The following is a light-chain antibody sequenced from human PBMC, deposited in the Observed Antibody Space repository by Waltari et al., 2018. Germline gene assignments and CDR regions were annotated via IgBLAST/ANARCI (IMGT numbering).Light chain of an antibody. CDR3: AAWDDSLSGRL. V-gene: IGLV1-47*01. Sequence: QSVLTQPPSASGTPGQRVTISCSGSSSNIGNHDVCWYQQLPGTAPNLHIDRNNQRPSGVPERFSGAQSGTSASLAISGLRSEDEADYYCAAWDDSLSGRLFGGGTKLTVL. CDR1: SSNIGNHD. J-gene: IGLJ2*01. CDR2: RNN.